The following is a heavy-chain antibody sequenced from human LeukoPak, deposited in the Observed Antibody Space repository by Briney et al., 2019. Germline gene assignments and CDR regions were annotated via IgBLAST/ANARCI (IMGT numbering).Heavy chain of an antibody. D-gene: IGHD5-18*01. CDR1: GGAVSSGSYY. Sequence: SETLSLTCTVSGGAVSSGSYYWGWIRQPPGKGLEWIGYIYYSGSTNYNPSLKSRVTISVDTSKNQFSLKLSSVTAADTAVYYCARDARYSYGSGFDYWGQGTLVTVSS. V-gene: IGHV4-61*01. CDR3: ARDARYSYGSGFDY. J-gene: IGHJ4*02. CDR2: IYYSGST.